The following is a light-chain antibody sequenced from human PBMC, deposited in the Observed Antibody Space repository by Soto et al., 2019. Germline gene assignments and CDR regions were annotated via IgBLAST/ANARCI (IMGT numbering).Light chain of an antibody. CDR1: QSVLHSSNNKNY. CDR3: QQYYSAPYT. CDR2: WAS. Sequence: DIVLTQSPDSLAVSLGERATINCKSSQSVLHSSNNKNYLAWYQHKQGQPPKLLIYWASTLESGVPDRFSGSGFLTDFTLTISSLQTEDVAVYYCQQYYSAPYTFGQGTKLQIK. V-gene: IGKV4-1*01. J-gene: IGKJ2*01.